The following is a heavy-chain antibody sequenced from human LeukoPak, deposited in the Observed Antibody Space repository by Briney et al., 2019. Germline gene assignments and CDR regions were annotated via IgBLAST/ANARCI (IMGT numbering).Heavy chain of an antibody. Sequence: GGSLRLSCAASGFTFSSYTMNWVRQAPGKGLEWVSSISTSSIYIYYTDSLKGRFTISRDNARNSLYLQMNSLRAEDTAVYYCARDQDWNDRGGLDYWGQGTLVTVSS. CDR1: GFTFSSYT. D-gene: IGHD1-1*01. CDR3: ARDQDWNDRGGLDY. CDR2: ISTSSIYI. V-gene: IGHV3-21*01. J-gene: IGHJ4*02.